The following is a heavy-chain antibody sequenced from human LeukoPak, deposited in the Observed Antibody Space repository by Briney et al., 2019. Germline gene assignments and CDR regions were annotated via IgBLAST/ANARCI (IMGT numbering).Heavy chain of an antibody. Sequence: GGSLRLSCAVSGFAFGSEAMSWVRQSPARGLEWVASISPGGGTTYYADYVKGRFTISRDNSKNTLYLQMNSLRAEDTAVYYCAKDGAAALFDYWGQGTLVTVSS. CDR1: GFAFGSEA. CDR3: AKDGAAALFDY. D-gene: IGHD6-13*01. CDR2: ISPGGGTT. V-gene: IGHV3-23*01. J-gene: IGHJ4*02.